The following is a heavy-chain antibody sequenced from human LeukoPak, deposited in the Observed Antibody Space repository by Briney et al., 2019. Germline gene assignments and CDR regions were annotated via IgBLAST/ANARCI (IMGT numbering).Heavy chain of an antibody. Sequence: PSETLSLTCTVSGGSISTKYWSWVRQPPGKGLEWIGYIYYSGSTNYNPSLKSRVTISVDTSKSQFSLKLSSVTAADTAVYYCARGLGYCSNGVCYTFAYWGQGTLVTVSS. D-gene: IGHD2-8*01. CDR3: ARGLGYCSNGVCYTFAY. CDR2: IYYSGST. J-gene: IGHJ4*02. CDR1: GGSISTKY. V-gene: IGHV4-59*08.